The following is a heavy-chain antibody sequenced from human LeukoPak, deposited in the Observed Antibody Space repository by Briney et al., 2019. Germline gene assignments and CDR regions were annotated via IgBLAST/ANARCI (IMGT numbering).Heavy chain of an antibody. CDR2: ITVTTTFI. D-gene: IGHD1-1*01. CDR1: GFNLSNYN. J-gene: IGHJ3*02. Sequence: GGSLRLSCAASGFNLSNYNMNWVRQVPGKGLEWVSSITVTTTFIYYADSVKGRLTISRDNAKNSLYLQMNTLRVDDTAVYYCARDLPGELGRGVFDIWGQGTMVTVSS. CDR3: ARDLPGELGRGVFDI. V-gene: IGHV3-21*01.